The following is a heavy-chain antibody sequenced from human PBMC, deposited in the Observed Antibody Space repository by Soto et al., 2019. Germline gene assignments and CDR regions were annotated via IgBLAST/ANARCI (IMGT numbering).Heavy chain of an antibody. V-gene: IGHV3-30*03. Sequence: GGSLRLSCAASGFTFSTYGMHWVRQAPGKGLEWVAVISYDGNNKYYADSVKGRFTISRDNSKNTLYLQMSSLRAEDTAVYYCARVPFSVWFGESHDPFDYWGQGTLVTVSS. D-gene: IGHD3-10*01. J-gene: IGHJ4*02. CDR1: GFTFSTYG. CDR2: ISYDGNNK. CDR3: ARVPFSVWFGESHDPFDY.